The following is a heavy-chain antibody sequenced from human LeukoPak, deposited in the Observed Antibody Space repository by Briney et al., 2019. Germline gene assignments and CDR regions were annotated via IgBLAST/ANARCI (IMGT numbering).Heavy chain of an antibody. V-gene: IGHV4-61*02. D-gene: IGHD6-13*01. CDR3: ARETHSSSWYGYYFDY. CDR2: IYTSGST. CDR1: GGSISIGSYY. J-gene: IGHJ4*02. Sequence: SETLSLTCTVSGGSISIGSYYWSWIRQPAGKGLEWIGRIYTSGSTNYNPSLKSRVTISVDTSKNQFSLKLSSVTAADTAVYYCARETHSSSWYGYYFDYWGQGTLVTVSS.